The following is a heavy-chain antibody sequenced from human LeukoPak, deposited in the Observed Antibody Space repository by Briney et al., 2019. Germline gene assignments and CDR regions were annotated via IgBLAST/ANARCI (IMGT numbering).Heavy chain of an antibody. Sequence: GGSLRLSCAASGFTVSNNYMIWVRQAPGKGLEWVSVIYSGGTTYYADSVKGRFTISRDNSKNTLYLQMNRLRAEDTAVYYCAKRGLAAALFRWGQGTLVTVSS. CDR3: AKRGLAAALFR. D-gene: IGHD6-13*01. CDR2: IYSGGTT. J-gene: IGHJ4*02. V-gene: IGHV3-53*01. CDR1: GFTVSNNY.